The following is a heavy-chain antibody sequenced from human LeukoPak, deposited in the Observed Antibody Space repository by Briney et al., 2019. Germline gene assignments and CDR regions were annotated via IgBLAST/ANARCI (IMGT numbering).Heavy chain of an antibody. CDR3: ARIYGGPLNWFDP. Sequence: LGASVKVSCKASGYTFTGYYMHWVRQAPGQGLEWMGWINPNSGGTNYAQKFQGRVTMTRDTSISTAYMELSRLRSDDTAVYYCARIYGGPLNWFDPWGQGTLVTVSS. D-gene: IGHD4/OR15-4a*01. J-gene: IGHJ5*02. CDR2: INPNSGGT. CDR1: GYTFTGYY. V-gene: IGHV1-2*03.